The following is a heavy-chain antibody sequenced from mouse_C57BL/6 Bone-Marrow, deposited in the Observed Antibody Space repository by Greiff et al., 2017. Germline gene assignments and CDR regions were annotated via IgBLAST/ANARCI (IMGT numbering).Heavy chain of an antibody. D-gene: IGHD1-1*01. CDR1: GYTFTDYN. CDR2: INTNNGGT. J-gene: IGHJ4*01. V-gene: IGHV1-18*01. CDR3: AIYYYGSRGYAMDY. Sequence: EVQLQQSGPELVKPGASVKIPCKASGYTFTDYNMDWVKQSHGKSLEWIGEINTNNGGTIYQQKFKGKATLTVDKSSSTAYMELRSLTSEDTAVYYCAIYYYGSRGYAMDYWGQGTSVTVSS.